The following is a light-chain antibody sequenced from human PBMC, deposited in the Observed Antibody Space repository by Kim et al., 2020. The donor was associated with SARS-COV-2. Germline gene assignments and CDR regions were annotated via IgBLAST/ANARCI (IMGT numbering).Light chain of an antibody. CDR1: QSVSSN. CDR3: QQYNNWPFT. CDR2: GAS. J-gene: IGKJ3*01. V-gene: IGKV3-15*01. Sequence: VSSGESATPSCRASQSVSSNLAWYQQKPGQAPRLLIYGASTRATGIPARFSGSGSGTEFTLTISSLQSEDFAVYYCQQYNNWPFTFGPGTKVDIK.